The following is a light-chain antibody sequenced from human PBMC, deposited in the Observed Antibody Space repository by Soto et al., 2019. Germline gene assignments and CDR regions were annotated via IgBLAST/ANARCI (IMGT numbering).Light chain of an antibody. CDR3: QQSFTTPLT. Sequence: DIQMTQSPSILSASVGDRVTITCRASQSIRSWLAWYQQKPGKAPNLLIHKASHLESGVPSRFSGSGSGTEFTLTISSMQPGDFATYYCQQSFTTPLTFGGGTKVDIK. J-gene: IGKJ4*01. V-gene: IGKV1-5*03. CDR1: QSIRSW. CDR2: KAS.